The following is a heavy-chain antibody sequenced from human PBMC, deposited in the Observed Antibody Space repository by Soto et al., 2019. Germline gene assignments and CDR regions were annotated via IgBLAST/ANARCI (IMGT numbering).Heavy chain of an antibody. CDR3: ARDPTVDLLTGYPNYYYGMDV. D-gene: IGHD3-9*01. Sequence: QVQLVQSGAEVKKPGASVKVSCKASDYTFTSYGITWVRQAPGQGLEWMGWISAYNGNTNYAQKLQGRVTMTTDTSAXKAHMXXRSLRSDDTAVYYCARDPTVDLLTGYPNYYYGMDVWGQGTTVTVSS. CDR2: ISAYNGNT. J-gene: IGHJ6*02. CDR1: DYTFTSYG. V-gene: IGHV1-18*01.